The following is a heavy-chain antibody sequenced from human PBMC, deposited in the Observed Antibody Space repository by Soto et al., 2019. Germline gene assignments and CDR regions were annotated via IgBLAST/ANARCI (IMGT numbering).Heavy chain of an antibody. CDR1: GGSFSGYD. CDR2: INHSGGT. V-gene: IGHV4-34*01. J-gene: IGHJ4*02. CDR3: ARRMITMIVVVYDY. Sequence: SVTLSVTCAVDGGSFSGYDWSWIRQPPGKGLEWIGEINHSGGTNYNPSLKSRVTISVDTSKNQFSLKLSSVTAADTAVYYCARRMITMIVVVYDYWGQGTLVTVSS. D-gene: IGHD3-22*01.